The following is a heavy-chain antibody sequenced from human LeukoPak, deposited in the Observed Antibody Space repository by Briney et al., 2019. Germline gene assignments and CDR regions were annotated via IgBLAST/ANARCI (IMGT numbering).Heavy chain of an antibody. D-gene: IGHD3-10*01. CDR3: AKDFWPYYYGSGSYFDAFDI. Sequence: GRSLRLSCAASGFTFDDYAMHWVRQAPGKGLEWVSGISWKSGSIGYADSVKGRFTISRDNAKNSLYLQMNSLRAEDTALYYCAKDFWPYYYGSGSYFDAFDIWGQGTMVTVSS. V-gene: IGHV3-9*01. CDR2: ISWKSGSI. CDR1: GFTFDDYA. J-gene: IGHJ3*02.